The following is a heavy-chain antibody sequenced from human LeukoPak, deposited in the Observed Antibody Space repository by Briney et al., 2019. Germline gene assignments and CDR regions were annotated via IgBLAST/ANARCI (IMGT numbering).Heavy chain of an antibody. D-gene: IGHD6-13*01. V-gene: IGHV3-30*18. Sequence: GGSLRLSCAASGFTFSSYGMHWVRQVPGKGLEWVAVISYDGSNEYYADSVKGRFTISRDNSKNTLYLQMNSLRPEDTAVYYCAKEAGDSSWYYDHWGQGTLVTASS. CDR3: AKEAGDSSWYYDH. CDR1: GFTFSSYG. J-gene: IGHJ4*02. CDR2: ISYDGSNE.